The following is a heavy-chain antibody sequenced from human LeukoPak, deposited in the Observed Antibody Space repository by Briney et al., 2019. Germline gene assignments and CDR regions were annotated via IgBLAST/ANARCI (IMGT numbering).Heavy chain of an antibody. CDR3: AADRFSIFGVVITPKNYYGMDV. CDR1: GYTFTSYD. V-gene: IGHV1-8*01. J-gene: IGHJ6*02. CDR2: MNPNSGNT. D-gene: IGHD3-3*01. Sequence: ASVKVSCKASGYTFTSYDINWVRQATGQGLEWMGWMNPNSGNTGYAQKFQGRVTMTRNTSISTAYMELSSLRSEDTAVYYCAADRFSIFGVVITPKNYYGMDVWGQGTTVTVSS.